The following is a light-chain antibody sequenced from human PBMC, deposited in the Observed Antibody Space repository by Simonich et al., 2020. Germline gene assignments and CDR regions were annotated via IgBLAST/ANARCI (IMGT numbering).Light chain of an antibody. V-gene: IGKV1-39*01. CDR2: AAS. CDR3: QQSYSTLSIT. CDR1: QSISSY. Sequence: DIQMTQSPSSLSASVGDRVTITCRARQSISSYLNWYQTKPGKAPNLLIYAASSLQSGFPSRFSGSGSGTDFTLTISSLQPEDFATYYCQQSYSTLSITFGQGTRLEIK. J-gene: IGKJ5*01.